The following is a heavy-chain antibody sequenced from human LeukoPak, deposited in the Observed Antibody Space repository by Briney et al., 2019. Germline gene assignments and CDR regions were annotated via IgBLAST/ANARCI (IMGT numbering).Heavy chain of an antibody. V-gene: IGHV3-30*04. Sequence: PGGSLRLSCAASGFTFSSYAMHWVRQAPGKGLEWVAVISYDGSNKYYADSVKGRFIISRDDSKNTLYLQMNSLRAEDTAVYYCARDWEMPNSSSWYENWFDPWGQGTLVTVSS. CDR1: GFTFSSYA. J-gene: IGHJ5*02. CDR2: ISYDGSNK. CDR3: ARDWEMPNSSSWYENWFDP. D-gene: IGHD6-13*01.